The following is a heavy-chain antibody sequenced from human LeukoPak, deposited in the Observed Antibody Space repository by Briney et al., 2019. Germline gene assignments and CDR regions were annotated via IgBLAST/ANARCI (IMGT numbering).Heavy chain of an antibody. J-gene: IGHJ4*02. D-gene: IGHD2-2*02. V-gene: IGHV3-48*04. CDR2: ISSSSSTI. CDR3: ARDYCRSARCYNVDY. CDR1: GFTFSSYS. Sequence: GGSLRLSCAASGFTFSSYSMNWVRQAPGKGLEWVSYISSSSSTIFYADSVKGRFTISRDNAKNSLYLQMNSLRAEDTAVYYCARDYCRSARCYNVDYWGQGSLVTVSS.